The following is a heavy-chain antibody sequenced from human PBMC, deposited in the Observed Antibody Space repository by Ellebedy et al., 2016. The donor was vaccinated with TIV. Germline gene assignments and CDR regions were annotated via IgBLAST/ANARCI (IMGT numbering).Heavy chain of an antibody. D-gene: IGHD3-10*01. Sequence: PGGSLRLSCAASGFTFSSYWMSWVRQAPGKGLEWVGRITSNTDGGTTDYGAPVTGRFSISRDDSKNTLYLQMNSLRTEDTAMYYCATTYGSGSYNWGQGTLVTVSS. CDR1: GFTFSSYW. CDR2: ITSNTDGGTT. V-gene: IGHV3-15*01. CDR3: ATTYGSGSYN. J-gene: IGHJ4*02.